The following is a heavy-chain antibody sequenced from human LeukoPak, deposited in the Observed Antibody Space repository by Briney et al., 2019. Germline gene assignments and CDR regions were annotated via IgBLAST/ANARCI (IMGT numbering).Heavy chain of an antibody. Sequence: SETLSLACTVSGRSISSSSYYWGRIRQPPGKGLEWIGSIYYRGSTYYNPSLKSRVTISVDTSKNQFSLKLSSVTAADTAVYYCARHESSHWGPDDYWGQGTLVTVSS. V-gene: IGHV4-39*01. CDR1: GRSISSSSYY. D-gene: IGHD7-27*01. J-gene: IGHJ4*02. CDR2: IYYRGST. CDR3: ARHESSHWGPDDY.